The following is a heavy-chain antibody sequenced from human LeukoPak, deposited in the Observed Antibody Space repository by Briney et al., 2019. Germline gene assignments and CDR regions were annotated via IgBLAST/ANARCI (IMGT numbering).Heavy chain of an antibody. CDR1: GYTFTSYG. CDR2: ISANNGYT. CDR3: ARDEHYYGSGTYYRRASTFDI. J-gene: IGHJ3*02. D-gene: IGHD3-10*01. Sequence: ASVKVSCKASGYTFTSYGISCVRQAPGQGLEWMGWISANNGYTNYAQKLQGRVTMTTDTSTTTAYMELTSLTSDDTAVYYCARDEHYYGSGTYYRRASTFDIWGQGTMVTVSS. V-gene: IGHV1-18*04.